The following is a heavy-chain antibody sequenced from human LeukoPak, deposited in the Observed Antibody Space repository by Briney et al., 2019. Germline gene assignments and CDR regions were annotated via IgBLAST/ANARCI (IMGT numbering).Heavy chain of an antibody. D-gene: IGHD5-24*01. J-gene: IGHJ4*02. Sequence: SETLSLTCTVSGGSISRGSYYWGWIRQTPGMGLEWIGSVSYSGNTDHNPSLKSRVTMSLDTSKNQFSLKLSSVTAADTAVYYCAKMSTAEVCFDYWGQGTLVTVSS. CDR1: GGSISRGSYY. CDR2: VSYSGNT. CDR3: AKMSTAEVCFDY. V-gene: IGHV4-39*07.